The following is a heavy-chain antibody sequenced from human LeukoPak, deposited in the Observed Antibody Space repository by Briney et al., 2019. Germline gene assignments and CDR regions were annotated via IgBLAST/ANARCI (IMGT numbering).Heavy chain of an antibody. D-gene: IGHD4/OR15-4a*01. Sequence: ASVKVSCKASGYIFTDYAINWVRQAPGQGLEWMGWITGDTGDPTYARGFTRRFVFSLDTSATTAYLQINNLKADDTAVYYCARDGARLDVWGQGTMVSVSS. J-gene: IGHJ3*01. V-gene: IGHV7-4-1*02. CDR2: ITGDTGDP. CDR1: GYIFTDYA. CDR3: ARDGARLDV.